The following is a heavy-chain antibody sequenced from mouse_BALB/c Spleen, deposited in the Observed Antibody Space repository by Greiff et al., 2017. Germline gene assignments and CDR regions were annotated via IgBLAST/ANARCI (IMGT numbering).Heavy chain of an antibody. Sequence: EVKLVESGGGLVKPGGSLKLSCAASGFTFSDYYMYWVRQTPEKRLEWVATISDGGSYTYYPDSVKGRFTISRDNAKNNLYLQMSSLKSEDTAMYYCARGYDYDGDYWGQGTTLTVSS. CDR2: ISDGGSYT. CDR3: ARGYDYDGDY. J-gene: IGHJ2*01. V-gene: IGHV5-4*02. D-gene: IGHD2-4*01. CDR1: GFTFSDYY.